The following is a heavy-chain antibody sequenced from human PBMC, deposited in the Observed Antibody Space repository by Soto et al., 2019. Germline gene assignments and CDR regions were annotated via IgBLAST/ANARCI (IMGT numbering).Heavy chain of an antibody. CDR3: AKGHGDSSYYYYGMDV. V-gene: IGHV3-23*01. Sequence: EVQLLESGGGLVQPGGSLRLSCAASGFTFSSYAMSWVRQAPGKGLEWVSAISGSGGSTYYADSVKGRFTISRDNSTNALYLQMNGLRAEDTAVYYCAKGHGDSSYYYYGMDVWGQGTTVTVSS. D-gene: IGHD4-17*01. CDR2: ISGSGGST. CDR1: GFTFSSYA. J-gene: IGHJ6*02.